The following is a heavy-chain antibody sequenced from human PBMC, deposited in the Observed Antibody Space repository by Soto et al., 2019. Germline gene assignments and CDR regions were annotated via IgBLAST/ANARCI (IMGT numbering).Heavy chain of an antibody. CDR3: ARHYTNSWYVDY. Sequence: SETLSLTCNVSGGSISSSTYYWGWIRQPPGKGLEWIGSIDYSGFRYNNPSLRIRATTSVDTSKNQFSLQLSSVTAADTAVYFCARHYTNSWYVDYWGQGLLVTVSS. J-gene: IGHJ4*02. V-gene: IGHV4-39*01. CDR1: GGSISSSTYY. D-gene: IGHD6-13*01. CDR2: IDYSGFR.